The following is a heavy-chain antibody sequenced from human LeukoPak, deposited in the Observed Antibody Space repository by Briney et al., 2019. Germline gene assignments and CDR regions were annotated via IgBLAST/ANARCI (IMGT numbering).Heavy chain of an antibody. CDR2: INPNSGGT. Sequence: ASVKVSCKASGYTFTGYYMHWVRQAPGQGLEWMGWINPNSGGTNYAQKFQGRVTMTRDTSISTAYMELSRLRSDDTAVYYCARDWMGSGWYSGNWFDPWGQGTLVTVSP. D-gene: IGHD6-19*01. J-gene: IGHJ5*02. CDR3: ARDWMGSGWYSGNWFDP. V-gene: IGHV1-2*02. CDR1: GYTFTGYY.